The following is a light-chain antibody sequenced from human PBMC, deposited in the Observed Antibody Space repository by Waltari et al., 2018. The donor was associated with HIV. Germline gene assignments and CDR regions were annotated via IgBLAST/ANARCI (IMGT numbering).Light chain of an antibody. Sequence: DIVLTQSPDSLAVSLGERATIHCKSIQSVLYRSNNKNYLAWYQQKPGRPPKLLIYWASTRESGVPERFSGSGSGTDFTLTISSLQAEDVAVYYCQQYYTTPQTFGQGTKVEIK. CDR1: QSVLYRSNNKNY. CDR2: WAS. CDR3: QQYYTTPQT. J-gene: IGKJ1*01. V-gene: IGKV4-1*01.